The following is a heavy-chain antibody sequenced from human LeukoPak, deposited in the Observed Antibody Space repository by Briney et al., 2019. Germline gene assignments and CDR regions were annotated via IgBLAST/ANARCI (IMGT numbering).Heavy chain of an antibody. CDR3: ASQAAAGTSNWFDP. CDR2: INPSGGST. V-gene: IGHV1-46*01. J-gene: IGHJ5*02. D-gene: IGHD6-13*01. Sequence: ASVKVSCKAPGYTFTRYYMHWVRQAPGQGLEWMGIINPSGGSTSYAQKFQGRVAMTRDTSMSTVYMELSSLRSEDTAVYYCASQAAAGTSNWFDPWGQGTLVTVSS. CDR1: GYTFTRYY.